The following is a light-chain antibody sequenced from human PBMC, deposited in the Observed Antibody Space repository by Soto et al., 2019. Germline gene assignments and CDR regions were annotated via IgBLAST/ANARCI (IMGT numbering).Light chain of an antibody. J-gene: IGLJ2*01. CDR1: TGAVTSGHY. CDR2: DTS. CDR3: LLSYSGARQV. V-gene: IGLV7-46*01. Sequence: QAVVTQEPSLTVSPGGTVTLTCGSSTGAVTSGHYPYWFQQKPGQAPRTLIYDTSNKHSWTPARLSGSLLGGKAALTLSGAQPEDEAEYYCLLSYSGARQVFGGGTKVTVL.